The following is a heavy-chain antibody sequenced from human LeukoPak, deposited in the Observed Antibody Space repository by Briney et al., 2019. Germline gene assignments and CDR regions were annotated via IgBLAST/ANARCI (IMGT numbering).Heavy chain of an antibody. J-gene: IGHJ6*02. Sequence: SGTLSLTCAVSGGSISSGYWWSWVRQPPMKGLEWIGEIIDSGSTNYNPSLKSRVTISVDTSKNQFSLKLSSVTAADTAVYYCARDPGSYDFWSGYFPYGMDVWGQGTTVTVSS. CDR2: IIDSGST. CDR1: GGSISSGYW. V-gene: IGHV4-4*02. D-gene: IGHD3-3*01. CDR3: ARDPGSYDFWSGYFPYGMDV.